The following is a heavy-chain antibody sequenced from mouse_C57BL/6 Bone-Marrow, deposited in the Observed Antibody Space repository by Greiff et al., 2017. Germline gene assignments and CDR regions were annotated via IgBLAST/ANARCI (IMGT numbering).Heavy chain of an antibody. CDR2: IEPETGGT. Sequence: QVQLQQSGAELVRPGASVTLSCKASGYTFTDYEMHWVKQTPVHGLEWIGAIEPETGGTAYNQKFKGKAILTADKSSSTAYMELRSLTSEDSAVYYCTRIYYGSSYQFAYWGQGTLVTVSA. D-gene: IGHD1-1*01. J-gene: IGHJ3*01. CDR1: GYTFTDYE. V-gene: IGHV1-15*01. CDR3: TRIYYGSSYQFAY.